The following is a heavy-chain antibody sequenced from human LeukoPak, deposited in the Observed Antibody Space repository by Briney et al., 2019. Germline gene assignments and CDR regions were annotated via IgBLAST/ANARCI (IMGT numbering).Heavy chain of an antibody. D-gene: IGHD2-2*01. CDR2: IKQDGSEK. V-gene: IGHV3-7*01. CDR1: GFTFSSYW. CDR3: ARDREDIVVVPAAKLGYYYYMDV. J-gene: IGHJ6*03. Sequence: GXXLRLSCAASGFTFSSYWMSWVRQAPGKGLEWVANIKQDGSEKYYVDSVKGRFTIYRDNAKNSLYLQMNSLRAEDTAVYYCARDREDIVVVPAAKLGYYYYMDVWGKGTTATVSS.